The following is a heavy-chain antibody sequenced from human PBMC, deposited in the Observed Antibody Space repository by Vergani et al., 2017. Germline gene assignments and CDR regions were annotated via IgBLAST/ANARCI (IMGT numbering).Heavy chain of an antibody. CDR1: GFTFSSYG. D-gene: IGHD2-8*01. V-gene: IGHV3-33*01. CDR3: ARLGGCTNGVCADGWFDP. Sequence: QVQLVESGGGVVQPGRSLRLSCAASGFTFSSYGMHWVRQAPGKGLEWVAVIWYDGSNKYYADPVKGRFTISRDNSKNTLYLQMNSLRAEDTAVYYCARLGGCTNGVCADGWFDPWGQGTLVTVSS. CDR2: IWYDGSNK. J-gene: IGHJ5*02.